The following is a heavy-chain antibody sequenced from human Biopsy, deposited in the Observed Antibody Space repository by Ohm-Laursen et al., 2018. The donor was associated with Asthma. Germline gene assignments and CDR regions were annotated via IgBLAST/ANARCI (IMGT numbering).Heavy chain of an antibody. V-gene: IGHV3-33*08. CDR1: GFVFRSHA. J-gene: IGHJ6*02. Sequence: RSLRLSCTASGFVFRSHAMHWVRQAPGKGLEWVSFIWYDGRKKTYADSVKGRFTISRDNSKNTLYLQMNSLRAEDTAVYYCARKIAARGGMGVWGQGTTATVSS. CDR3: ARKIAARGGMGV. D-gene: IGHD6-6*01. CDR2: IWYDGRKK.